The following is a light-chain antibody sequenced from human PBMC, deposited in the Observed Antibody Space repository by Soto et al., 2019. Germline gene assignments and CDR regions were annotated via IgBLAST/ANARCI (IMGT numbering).Light chain of an antibody. CDR3: QQYGSSPWT. CDR1: QSVSSNY. J-gene: IGKJ1*01. V-gene: IGKV3-20*01. Sequence: EIVLTQSPGTLSLSPGERATLSCRASQSVSSNYLAWYQQKPGQTPRLLIYGASSRATGIPDRFSGSGSGTEFTLTISRLEPEDFAVFYCQQYGSSPWTFGQGTKVEIK. CDR2: GAS.